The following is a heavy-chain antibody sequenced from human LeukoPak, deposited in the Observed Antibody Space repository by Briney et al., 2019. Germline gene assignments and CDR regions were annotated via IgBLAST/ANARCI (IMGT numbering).Heavy chain of an antibody. Sequence: PSETLSLTCTVSGGSISSSSYYWGWIRQPPGKGLEWIGSIYYSGSTNYNPSLKSRVTISVDTSKNQFSLKLSSVTAADTAVYYCARVLGADDFWSGYYTAPSYYFDYWGRGTLVTVSS. CDR3: ARVLGADDFWSGYYTAPSYYFDY. J-gene: IGHJ4*02. CDR2: IYYSGST. CDR1: GGSISSSSYY. D-gene: IGHD3-3*01. V-gene: IGHV4-39*07.